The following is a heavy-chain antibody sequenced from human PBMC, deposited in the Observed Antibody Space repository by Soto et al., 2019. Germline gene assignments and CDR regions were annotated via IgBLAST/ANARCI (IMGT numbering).Heavy chain of an antibody. J-gene: IGHJ5*02. CDR1: GGSISSYY. CDR2: IYYSGRT. CDR3: ARLGAGYCSSGSCYSRPPFDP. D-gene: IGHD2-15*01. Sequence: QVQLQESGPGLVKPSETLSLTCTVSGGSISSYYWSWIRQPPGKGLEWIGYIYYSGRTNYNPSLKSRVTIAVDTSKNQFSLKLSSVTVADPAVYYCARLGAGYCSSGSCYSRPPFDPWGQGTLVTVSS. V-gene: IGHV4-59*08.